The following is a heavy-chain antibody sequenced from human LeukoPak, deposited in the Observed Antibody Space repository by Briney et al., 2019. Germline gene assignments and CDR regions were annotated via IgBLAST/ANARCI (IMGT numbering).Heavy chain of an antibody. V-gene: IGHV4-31*03. CDR1: GGSISSGGYY. CDR3: ARGDTAMGYYFDY. CDR2: IYYSGST. D-gene: IGHD5-18*01. Sequence: TSETLSLTCTVSGGSISSGGYYWSWIRQHPGKGLEWIGYIYYSGSTYYNPSLKSRVTISVDTSKNQFSLKLSSVTAADTAVYYCARGDTAMGYYFDYWGQGTLSPFPQ. J-gene: IGHJ4*02.